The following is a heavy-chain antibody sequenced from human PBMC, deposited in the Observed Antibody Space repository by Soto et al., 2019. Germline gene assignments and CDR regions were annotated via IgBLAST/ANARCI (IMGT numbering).Heavy chain of an antibody. V-gene: IGHV1-18*01. CDR3: ARRPGRGYSGYDSDFDY. CDR1: GYTFTSYG. J-gene: IGHJ4*02. D-gene: IGHD5-12*01. CDR2: ISAYNGNT. Sequence: GASVKVSCKASGYTFTSYGISWVRQAPGQGLEWMGWISAYNGNTNYAQKLQGRVTMTTDTSTSTAYMELRSLRSDDTAVYYCARRPGRGYSGYDSDFDYWGQGTLVTVSS.